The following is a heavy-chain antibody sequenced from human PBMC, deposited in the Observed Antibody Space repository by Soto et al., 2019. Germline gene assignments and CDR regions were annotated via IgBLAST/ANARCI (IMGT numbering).Heavy chain of an antibody. CDR3: AKDRDDYRNYGFDY. J-gene: IGHJ4*02. V-gene: IGHV3-23*01. CDR2: SSGSGSGGST. Sequence: EVQLLESGGGLVQPGGSLRLSCAASGFTFTNYAMTWVRQAPGKGLEWVSISSGSGSGGSTNYADSVKGRFTISRDNSKSTLYLQMNSLRVEDTAVYYCAKDRDDYRNYGFDYWGQGTLVTVSS. CDR1: GFTFTNYA. D-gene: IGHD4-4*01.